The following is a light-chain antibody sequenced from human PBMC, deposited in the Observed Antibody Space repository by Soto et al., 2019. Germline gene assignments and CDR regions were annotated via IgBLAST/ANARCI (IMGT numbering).Light chain of an antibody. CDR2: GAS. Sequence: EIVFTQSPGTLSLSPFERATLSGRASQSITSSLAWYQQKPGQAPRLLIYGASTRATGIPPRFSGSGSGTDFTLTISSLQSEDFAVYYCQQYNNWPWTFGQGTKVDIK. J-gene: IGKJ1*01. CDR1: QSITSS. V-gene: IGKV3-15*01. CDR3: QQYNNWPWT.